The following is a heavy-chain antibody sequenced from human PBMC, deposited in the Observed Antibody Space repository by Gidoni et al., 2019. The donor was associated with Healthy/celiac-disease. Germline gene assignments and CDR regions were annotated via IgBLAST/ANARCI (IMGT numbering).Heavy chain of an antibody. Sequence: EVQRVESGGGLVKPGGSLRLLCAASGFTFSSYSMNWVRQAPGKGLEWVSSISSSSSYIYYADSVKGRFTISRDNAKNSLYLQMNSLRAEDTAVYYCAREWELPLGEVRDAFDIWGQGTMVTVSS. CDR3: AREWELPLGEVRDAFDI. CDR2: ISSSSSYI. J-gene: IGHJ3*02. V-gene: IGHV3-21*01. CDR1: GFTFSSYS. D-gene: IGHD1-26*01.